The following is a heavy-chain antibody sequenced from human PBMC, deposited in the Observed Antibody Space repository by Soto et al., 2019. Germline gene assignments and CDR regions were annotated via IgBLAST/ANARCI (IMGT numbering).Heavy chain of an antibody. CDR2: ISYDGSNK. Sequence: PGGSLRLSCAASGFTFSSYGMHWVRQAPGKGLEWVAVISYDGSNKYYADSVKGRFTISRDNSKNTLYLQMNSLRAEDTAVYYCAKKASYGYVGYWGQGTLVTVSS. J-gene: IGHJ4*02. CDR3: AKKASYGYVGY. CDR1: GFTFSSYG. V-gene: IGHV3-30*18. D-gene: IGHD5-18*01.